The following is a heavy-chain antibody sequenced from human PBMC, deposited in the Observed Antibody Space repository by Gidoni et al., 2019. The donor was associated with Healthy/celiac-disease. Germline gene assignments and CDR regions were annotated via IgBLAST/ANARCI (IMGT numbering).Heavy chain of an antibody. V-gene: IGHV4-59*08. CDR1: GGSISTHY. CDR3: ARQMTGGARNAFDI. D-gene: IGHD3-10*01. J-gene: IGHJ3*02. Sequence: QVQLQESGPGLVKPSETLSLTCNVSGGSISTHYWSWIRQPPGKGLEWIGSIHYSGTTNYNPSFKSRVTISVDTSKNHFSVKLSSVTATDTAVYYCARQMTGGARNAFDIWGQGTQVVVSP. CDR2: IHYSGTT.